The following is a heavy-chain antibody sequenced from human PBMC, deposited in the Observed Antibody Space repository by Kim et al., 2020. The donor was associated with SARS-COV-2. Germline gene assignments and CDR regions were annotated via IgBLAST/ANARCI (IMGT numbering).Heavy chain of an antibody. J-gene: IGHJ6*02. CDR1: GFTFSSYE. Sequence: GGSLRLSCAASGFTFSSYEMNWVRQAPGKGLEWVSYISGSGTTIYYAYSVKGRFTIFRDNAKNSLYLQMNSLRAEDTAVYYCARNHAIDVWGQGHTLTVS. V-gene: IGHV3-48*03. CDR2: ISGSGTTI. CDR3: ARNHAIDV.